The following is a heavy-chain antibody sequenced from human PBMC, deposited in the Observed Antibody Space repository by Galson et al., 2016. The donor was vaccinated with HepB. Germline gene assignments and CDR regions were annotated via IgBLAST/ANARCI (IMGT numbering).Heavy chain of an antibody. V-gene: IGHV3-30-3*01. Sequence: SLRLSCAASGLTFNTFAMSWVRQAPGQGLEWVAVISFDGSNHFYADSVKGRFTISRDNSKNTLYLQMNSLRAEDTAVYYCARDDDYVWGTYRYTRTVPQYYFDYWGQGTLVTVSS. D-gene: IGHD3-16*02. CDR3: ARDDDYVWGTYRYTRTVPQYYFDY. CDR1: GLTFNTFA. J-gene: IGHJ4*02. CDR2: ISFDGSNH.